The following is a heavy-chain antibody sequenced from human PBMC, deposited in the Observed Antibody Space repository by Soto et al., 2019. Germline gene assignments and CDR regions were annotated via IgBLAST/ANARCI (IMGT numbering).Heavy chain of an antibody. CDR1: GDSVSSGSYY. D-gene: IGHD1-1*01. J-gene: IGHJ4*02. V-gene: IGHV4-61*01. Sequence: SETLSLTCTVSGDSVSSGSYYRSWIRQPPGKGLEWIGYIYYSGNTNYNPSLKSRVTISVATSKNQFSLKLNSVTAADTAVYYCASFPTDNWPLDYWGQGILVTVSS. CDR3: ASFPTDNWPLDY. CDR2: IYYSGNT.